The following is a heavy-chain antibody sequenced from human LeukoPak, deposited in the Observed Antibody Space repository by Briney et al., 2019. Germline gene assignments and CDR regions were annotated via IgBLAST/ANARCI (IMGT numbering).Heavy chain of an antibody. D-gene: IGHD3-10*01. V-gene: IGHV4-39*07. CDR2: IYYSGST. Sequence: KTSETLSLTCTVSGGSISSSSYYWGWIRQPPGKGLEWIGSIYYSGSTYYNPSLKSRVTISVDTSKNQFSLKLSSVTAADTAVYYCARRGPPRTMLRGVKSGWFDPWGQGTLVTVSS. J-gene: IGHJ5*02. CDR1: GGSISSSSYY. CDR3: ARRGPPRTMLRGVKSGWFDP.